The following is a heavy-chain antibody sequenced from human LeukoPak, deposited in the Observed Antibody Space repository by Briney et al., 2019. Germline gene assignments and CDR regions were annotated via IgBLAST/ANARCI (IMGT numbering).Heavy chain of an antibody. J-gene: IGHJ1*01. V-gene: IGHV3-33*01. CDR2: IWYEGSNK. CDR3: ARDASDTAMVGYFQH. CDR1: GFTLSNYG. Sequence: QAGRSLRLSCAPSGFTLSNYGMHWVRQAPGKGLEWVAVIWYEGSNKYYADSVKGRFTISRDNSKIILYLQINSLRAEDTAVYYCARDASDTAMVGYFQHWGQGTLVTVSS. D-gene: IGHD5-18*01.